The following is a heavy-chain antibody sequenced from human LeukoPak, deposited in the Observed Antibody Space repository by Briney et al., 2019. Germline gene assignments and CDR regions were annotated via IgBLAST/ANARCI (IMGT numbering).Heavy chain of an antibody. D-gene: IGHD3-3*01. CDR2: MSFDGSNK. V-gene: IGHV3-30*18. J-gene: IGHJ4*02. CDR3: AKAQYDLWSCYTMTTLDY. CDR1: GFTFNSYG. Sequence: GGSLRLSCAASGFTFNSYGMHWVREAPGKGLEWVAVMSFDGSNKYYADSVRGRFTISRDNSKNTLYLQMNSLRAEDTAVYYCAKAQYDLWSCYTMTTLDYWGQGTLVTVSS.